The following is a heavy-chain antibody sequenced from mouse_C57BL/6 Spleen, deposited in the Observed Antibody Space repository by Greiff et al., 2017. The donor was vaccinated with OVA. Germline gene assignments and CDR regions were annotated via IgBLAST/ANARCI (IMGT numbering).Heavy chain of an antibody. Sequence: QVQLQQSGAELVKPGASVKISCKASGYAFSSYWVNWVKQRPGKGLEWIGQIYPGDGDTNYNGKFKGKATLTADKSSSTAYMQLSSLTSEDSAVYFCARGGRGPSYFDYWGQGTTLTVSS. CDR3: ARGGRGPSYFDY. CDR1: GYAFSSYW. J-gene: IGHJ2*01. CDR2: IYPGDGDT. D-gene: IGHD1-1*01. V-gene: IGHV1-80*01.